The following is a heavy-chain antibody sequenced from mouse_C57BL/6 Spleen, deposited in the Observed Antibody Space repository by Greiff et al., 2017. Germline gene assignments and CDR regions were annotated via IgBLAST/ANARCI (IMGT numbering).Heavy chain of an antibody. D-gene: IGHD1-1*01. V-gene: IGHV5-9-1*02. Sequence: EVMLVESGEGLVKPGGSLKLSCAASGFTFSSYAMSWVRQTPEKRLEWVAYISSGGDYIYYADTVKGRFTISRDNARNTLYLQMSSLKSEDTAMYYCTRGEDNYYGSSYYFDYWGQGTTLTVSS. CDR3: TRGEDNYYGSSYYFDY. J-gene: IGHJ2*01. CDR2: ISSGGDYI. CDR1: GFTFSSYA.